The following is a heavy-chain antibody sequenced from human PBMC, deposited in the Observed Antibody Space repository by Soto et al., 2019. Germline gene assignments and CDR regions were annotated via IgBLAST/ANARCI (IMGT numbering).Heavy chain of an antibody. CDR2: IYYSGST. Sequence: SETLSLTCTVSGGSISSYYWSWIRQPTGKGLEWIGYIYYSGSTNYNPSLKSRVTISVDTSKNQFSLKLSSVTAADTAVYYCARTRRLLWFGELSGVFDYWGQGTLVTVSS. CDR3: ARTRRLLWFGELSGVFDY. D-gene: IGHD3-10*01. V-gene: IGHV4-59*08. J-gene: IGHJ4*02. CDR1: GGSISSYY.